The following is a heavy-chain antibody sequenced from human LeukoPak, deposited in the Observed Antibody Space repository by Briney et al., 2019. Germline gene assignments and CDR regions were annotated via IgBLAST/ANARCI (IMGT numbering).Heavy chain of an antibody. J-gene: IGHJ4*02. CDR3: ASPRVEYSSSYYFDY. CDR1: GYTFTSYG. CDR2: ISAYNGNT. Sequence: ASVKVSCKASGYTFTSYGISWVRQAPGQGLEWMGWISAYNGNTNYAQKLQGRVTMTTDTSTSTAYMELRSLRSDDTAVYYCASPRVEYSSSYYFDYWGQGALVTVSS. V-gene: IGHV1-18*01. D-gene: IGHD6-6*01.